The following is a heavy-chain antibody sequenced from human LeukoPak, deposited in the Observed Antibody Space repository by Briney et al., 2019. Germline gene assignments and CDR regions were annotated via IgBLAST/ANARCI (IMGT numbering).Heavy chain of an antibody. CDR2: ISDSGAAT. CDR3: ARSSGNYGYVFDY. V-gene: IGHV3-21*01. CDR1: GFTFTNYG. J-gene: IGHJ4*02. D-gene: IGHD1-26*01. Sequence: PGGSLRLSCAASGFTFTNYGMNWVRQAPGKGLEWVSSISDSGAATYYADSVKGRITISRDNAKNSLYLRMNSLRAEDTAVYYCARSSGNYGYVFDYWGQGTLVTVSS.